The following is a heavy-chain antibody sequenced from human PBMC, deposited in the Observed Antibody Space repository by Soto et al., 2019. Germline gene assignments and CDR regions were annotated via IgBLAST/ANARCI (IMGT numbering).Heavy chain of an antibody. CDR3: TRVVAGLDY. CDR2: FYYGGST. Sequence: KTXETLSLTCDVSGYSITSGYYWGWVRQPPGKGLEWIGSFYYGGSTFYNPSLKSRVTISVDASKNNFSLRLTSVTAADTAVYFCTRVVAGLDYSGQGILVTVSS. V-gene: IGHV4-38-2*01. CDR1: GYSITSGYY. D-gene: IGHD6-19*01. J-gene: IGHJ4*02.